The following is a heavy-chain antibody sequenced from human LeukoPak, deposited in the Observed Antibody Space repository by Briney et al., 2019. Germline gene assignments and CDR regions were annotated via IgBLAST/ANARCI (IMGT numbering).Heavy chain of an antibody. V-gene: IGHV4-59*08. CDR2: IYHSGST. J-gene: IGHJ4*02. CDR1: GGSISGYY. CDR3: ARLASSGWSHCDY. Sequence: PSETLSLTCTVSGGSISGYYWSWIRQPPGKGPEWIGYIYHSGSTNYNPSLKSRVTISVDTSKNQFSLKMNSVTAADTAVYYCARLASSGWSHCDYWGRGTLVTVSS. D-gene: IGHD6-19*01.